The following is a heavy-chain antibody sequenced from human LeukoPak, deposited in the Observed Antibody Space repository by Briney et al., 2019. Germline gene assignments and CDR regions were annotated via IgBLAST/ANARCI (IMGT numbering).Heavy chain of an antibody. CDR3: VKGRDGYKIFDY. D-gene: IGHD5-24*01. V-gene: IGHV3-64D*09. Sequence: PGGSLRLSCSASGFTFSTYSMHWVRQAPGKGLEYVSAISSNGGNTYYADSVKGRFTISRDNSKNTLYLQMSSLRAEDMAVYHCVKGRDGYKIFDYWGQGTLVTVSS. CDR1: GFTFSTYS. CDR2: ISSNGGNT. J-gene: IGHJ4*02.